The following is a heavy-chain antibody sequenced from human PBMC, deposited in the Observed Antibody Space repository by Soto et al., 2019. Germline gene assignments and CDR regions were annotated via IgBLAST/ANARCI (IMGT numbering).Heavy chain of an antibody. D-gene: IGHD3-3*01. Sequence: RLSCAASGFTFSSYGMHWVRQAPGKGLEWVAVISYDGSNKYYADSVKGRFTISRDNSKNTLYLQMNSLRAEDTAVYYCAKGPGNSFGVVNFDYWGQGTLVTVSS. CDR3: AKGPGNSFGVVNFDY. CDR1: GFTFSSYG. CDR2: ISYDGSNK. V-gene: IGHV3-30*18. J-gene: IGHJ4*02.